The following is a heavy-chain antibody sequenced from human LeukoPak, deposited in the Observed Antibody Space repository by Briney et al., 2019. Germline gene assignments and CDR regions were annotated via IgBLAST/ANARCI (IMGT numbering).Heavy chain of an antibody. CDR3: ATGKSKGIDY. CDR1: GGSFSGYY. CDR2: INHSGST. Sequence: PSETLSLTCAVYGGSFSGYYWSWIRQPPGKGLEWIGEINHSGSTNYNPSLKSRVTISVDTAKNQFSLKLSSVTAADTAVYYGATGKSKGIDYWGQGTLVTVSS. D-gene: IGHD3-10*01. J-gene: IGHJ4*02. V-gene: IGHV4-34*01.